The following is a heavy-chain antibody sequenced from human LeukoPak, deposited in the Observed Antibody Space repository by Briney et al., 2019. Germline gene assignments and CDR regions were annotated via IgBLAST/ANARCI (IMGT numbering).Heavy chain of an antibody. CDR1: GYTFTSYD. Sequence: ASVKVSCKASGYTFTSYDINWVRQATGQGLEWMGWMNPNSGNTGYAQKFQGRVTITRNTSISTAYMELSSLRSEDTAVYYCARAGQVAVASPYYYYYYMDVWGKGTTVTVSS. J-gene: IGHJ6*03. V-gene: IGHV1-8*03. CDR2: MNPNSGNT. CDR3: ARAGQVAVASPYYYYYYMDV. D-gene: IGHD6-19*01.